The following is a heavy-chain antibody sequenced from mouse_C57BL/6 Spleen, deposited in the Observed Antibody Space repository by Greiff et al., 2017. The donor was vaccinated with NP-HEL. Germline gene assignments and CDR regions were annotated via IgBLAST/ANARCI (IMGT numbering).Heavy chain of an antibody. CDR2: IDPSDSYT. CDR3: ARDYDGYYRSYAMDY. D-gene: IGHD2-3*01. CDR1: GYTFTSYW. Sequence: VQLQQPGAELVMPGASVKLSCKASGYTFTSYWMHWVKQRPGQGLEWIGEIDPSDSYTNYNQKFKGKSTLTVDKSSSTAYMQLSSLTSEDSAVYYCARDYDGYYRSYAMDYWGQGTSVTVSS. J-gene: IGHJ4*01. V-gene: IGHV1-69*01.